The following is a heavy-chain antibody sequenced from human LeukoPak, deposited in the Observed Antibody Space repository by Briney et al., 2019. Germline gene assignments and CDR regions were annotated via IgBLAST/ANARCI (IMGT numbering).Heavy chain of an antibody. Sequence: PGGSLRLSCAASGFTFSSYSMNWVRQAPGKGLEWVSSISSSSSYIYYADSVKGRFTISRDNAKNSLYLQMNSLRAEDTAVYYCARDERRSGYSLYWGQGTLVTVSS. CDR1: GFTFSSYS. CDR3: ARDERRSGYSLY. D-gene: IGHD3-22*01. CDR2: ISSSSSYI. V-gene: IGHV3-21*01. J-gene: IGHJ4*02.